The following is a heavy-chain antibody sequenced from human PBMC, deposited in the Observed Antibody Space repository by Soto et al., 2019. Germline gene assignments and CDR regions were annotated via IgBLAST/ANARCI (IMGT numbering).Heavy chain of an antibody. D-gene: IGHD1-7*01. CDR3: AREVSGTSFDY. CDR1: GFIVSVNY. CDR2: TYTGGYT. V-gene: IGHV3-53*01. J-gene: IGHJ4*02. Sequence: GGSLRLSCAASGFIVSVNYINWVRQAPGKGLEWVSVTYTGGYTYYADSVKGRFTISRDNSKNTLYLQMNSLRAEDTAVYYCAREVSGTSFDYWGQGTLVTVSS.